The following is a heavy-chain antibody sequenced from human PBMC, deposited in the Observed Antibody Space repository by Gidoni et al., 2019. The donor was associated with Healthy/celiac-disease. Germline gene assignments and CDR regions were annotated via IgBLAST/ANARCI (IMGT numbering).Heavy chain of an antibody. CDR2: IYWDDDK. Sequence: QITLKESGPTLVNPTQTLTLTCTFSGFSLSTSGVGVGWIRQPPGKALEWLALIYWDDDKRYSPSLKSRLTITKDTSKNQVVLTMTNMDPVDTATYYCAHRGKGFWVEDGPPNWFDPWGQGTLVTVSS. J-gene: IGHJ5*02. CDR3: AHRGKGFWVEDGPPNWFDP. CDR1: GFSLSTSGVG. V-gene: IGHV2-5*02. D-gene: IGHD3-3*01.